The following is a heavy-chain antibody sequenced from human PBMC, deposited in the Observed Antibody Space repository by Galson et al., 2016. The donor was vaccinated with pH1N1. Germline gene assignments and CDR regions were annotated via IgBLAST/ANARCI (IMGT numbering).Heavy chain of an antibody. V-gene: IGHV2-5*02. D-gene: IGHD3-16*01. Sequence: PALVKPTQTLTLTCNFSGFSVSSSGMGVGWIRQPPGKGLEWLAVIYWDDDKRYSPSLKSRLTITKDTSKNQVVLKMTNMDPADTATYYCAHGEVMITNAFDFWGQGTKVTVSS. CDR1: GFSVSSSGMG. CDR2: IYWDDDK. J-gene: IGHJ3*01. CDR3: AHGEVMITNAFDF.